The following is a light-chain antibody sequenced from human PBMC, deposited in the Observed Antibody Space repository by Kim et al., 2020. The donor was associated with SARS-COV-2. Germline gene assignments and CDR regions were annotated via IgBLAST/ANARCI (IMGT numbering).Light chain of an antibody. J-gene: IGKJ4*01. CDR1: QSFTNQ. CDR2: RVS. Sequence: ASQSFTNQLAWYQQKPGKAPKLLIYRVSSLQTGVPSLFSGSESGTDFTLTISSLQPDDVATYYCQHPLGFGGGTKLEI. CDR3: QHPLG. V-gene: IGKV1-27*01.